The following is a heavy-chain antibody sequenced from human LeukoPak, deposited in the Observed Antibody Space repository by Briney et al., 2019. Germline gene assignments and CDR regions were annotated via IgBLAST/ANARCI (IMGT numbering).Heavy chain of an antibody. CDR1: GYTFTGYY. V-gene: IGHV1-2*02. J-gene: IGHJ3*02. CDR2: INPNSGGT. Sequence: GASVKVSCKASGYTFTGYYMHWVRQAPGQGLEWMGWINPNSGGTNYAQKFQGRVTMARDTSISTAYMELSRLRSDDTAVYYCARDRPHMWYGDYEAFDIWGQGTMVTVSS. D-gene: IGHD4-17*01. CDR3: ARDRPHMWYGDYEAFDI.